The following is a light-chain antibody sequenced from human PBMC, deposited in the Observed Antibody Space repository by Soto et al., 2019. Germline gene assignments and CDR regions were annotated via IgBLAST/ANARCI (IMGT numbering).Light chain of an antibody. Sequence: DIQMTQSPSTLSASVGDRVTITCRASQSISSWLAWYQQKPGKAPKLLIYDAPSLESGVPSRFSGSGSGTEFTLTISSLQPDDFATYYCQQYNSYSRTFGQGTKV. J-gene: IGKJ1*01. CDR3: QQYNSYSRT. CDR1: QSISSW. CDR2: DAP. V-gene: IGKV1-5*01.